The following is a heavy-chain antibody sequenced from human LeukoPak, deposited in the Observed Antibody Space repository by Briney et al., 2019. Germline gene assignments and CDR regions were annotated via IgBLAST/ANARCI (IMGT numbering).Heavy chain of an antibody. J-gene: IGHJ6*02. V-gene: IGHV1-8*01. Sequence: ASVKVSCKASGYTFTSYDINWVRQATGQGLEWMGWMNPNSGNTGYAQKFQGRVTMTRNTSISTACMELSSLRSEDTAVYYCARHIAARRVYYGMDVWGQGTTVTVSS. CDR1: GYTFTSYD. CDR2: MNPNSGNT. D-gene: IGHD6-6*01. CDR3: ARHIAARRVYYGMDV.